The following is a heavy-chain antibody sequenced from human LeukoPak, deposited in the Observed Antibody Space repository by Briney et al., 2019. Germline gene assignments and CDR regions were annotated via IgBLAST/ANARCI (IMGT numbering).Heavy chain of an antibody. Sequence: ASVKVSCKASGYTFTGYYMHCVRQAPGQGLEWMGWINPNSGGTNYAQKFQGRVTMTRDTSISTAYMELSRLRPDDTAVYYCASELGVVPAAFDYWGQGTLVTVSS. V-gene: IGHV1-2*02. CDR2: INPNSGGT. CDR1: GYTFTGYY. J-gene: IGHJ4*02. D-gene: IGHD2-2*01. CDR3: ASELGVVPAAFDY.